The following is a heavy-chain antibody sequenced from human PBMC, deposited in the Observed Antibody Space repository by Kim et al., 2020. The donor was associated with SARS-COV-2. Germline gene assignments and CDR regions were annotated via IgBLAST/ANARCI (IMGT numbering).Heavy chain of an antibody. D-gene: IGHD3-10*01. CDR1: GFTFSNAW. V-gene: IGHV3-15*01. CDR2: IKSKTDGGTT. Sequence: GGSLRLSCAASGFTFSNAWMSWVRQAPGKGLEWVGRIKSKTDGGTTDYAAPVKGRFTISRDDSKNTLYLQMNSLKTEDTAVYYCSPHPYYYGSGSYQLWGQGTLVTVSS. J-gene: IGHJ4*02. CDR3: SPHPYYYGSGSYQL.